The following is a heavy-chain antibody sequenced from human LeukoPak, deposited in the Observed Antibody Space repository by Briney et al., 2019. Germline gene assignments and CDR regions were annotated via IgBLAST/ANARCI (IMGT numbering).Heavy chain of an antibody. CDR2: INHSGST. CDR1: GGSFSGYY. J-gene: IGHJ4*02. V-gene: IGHV4-34*01. CDR3: VRLPLVGATTSVFDY. Sequence: SSETLSLTCAVYGGSFSGYYWSWIRQPPGKGLEWIGEINHSGSTNYNPSLKSRVTISVDTSKNQFSLKLRSVTAADTAVYYCVRLPLVGATTSVFDYWGQGTLITVSS. D-gene: IGHD1-26*01.